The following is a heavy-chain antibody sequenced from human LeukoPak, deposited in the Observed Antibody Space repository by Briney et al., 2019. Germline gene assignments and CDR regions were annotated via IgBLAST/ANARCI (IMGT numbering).Heavy chain of an antibody. CDR2: LHYNGST. J-gene: IGHJ4*02. D-gene: IGHD1-26*01. Sequence: SETLSLTCTVSGGSISRYYWSWIRQPPGKGLEWIGYLHYNGSTNYNPSLKSRVTISVDTSKNQFSLKLSSVTAADTAVYYCARGGGSYKALDYWGQGTLVTVSS. CDR3: ARGGGSYKALDY. CDR1: GGSISRYY. V-gene: IGHV4-59*12.